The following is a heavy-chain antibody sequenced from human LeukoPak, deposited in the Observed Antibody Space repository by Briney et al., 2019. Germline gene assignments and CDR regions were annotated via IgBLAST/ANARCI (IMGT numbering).Heavy chain of an antibody. J-gene: IGHJ5*02. D-gene: IGHD3-22*01. CDR3: AREYYYDSSGYLNWFDP. V-gene: IGHV1-2*02. CDR1: GYTFTGYY. Sequence: ASVKVSCKASGYTFTGYYMHWVRQAPGQGLEWMGWINPNSGGTNYAQKLQGRVTMTTDTSTSTAYMELRSLRSDDTAVYYCAREYYYDSSGYLNWFDPWGQGTLVTVSS. CDR2: INPNSGGT.